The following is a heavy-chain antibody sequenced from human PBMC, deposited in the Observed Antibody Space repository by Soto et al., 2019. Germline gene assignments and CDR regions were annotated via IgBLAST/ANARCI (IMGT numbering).Heavy chain of an antibody. CDR2: LDGAGGST. J-gene: IGHJ6*02. Sequence: AGGSLRLSCLASGFTFSDFAMTWVRHAPGRGLEWVASLDGAGGSTYYAESVRGRFSISRDNSQNTLFLQMKRLTVDDTAIYYCAAPRDEYGSGVSWFTYGMDIWGQGTTVTVSS. CDR3: AAPRDEYGSGVSWFTYGMDI. CDR1: GFTFSDFA. D-gene: IGHD3-10*01. V-gene: IGHV3-23*01.